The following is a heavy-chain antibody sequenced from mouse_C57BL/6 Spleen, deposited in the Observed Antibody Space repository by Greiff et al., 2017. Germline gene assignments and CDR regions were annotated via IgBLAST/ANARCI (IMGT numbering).Heavy chain of an antibody. J-gene: IGHJ3*01. Sequence: EVQRVESGGGLVKPGGSLKLSCAASGFTFSSYTMSWVRQTPEKRLEWVATISGGGGNTYYPDSGKGRFTISRDNAKNTLYLQMSSLRSEDTALYYCARHPYGYDEKTWFAYWGQGTLVTVSA. CDR1: GFTFSSYT. V-gene: IGHV5-9*01. CDR3: ARHPYGYDEKTWFAY. D-gene: IGHD2-2*01. CDR2: ISGGGGNT.